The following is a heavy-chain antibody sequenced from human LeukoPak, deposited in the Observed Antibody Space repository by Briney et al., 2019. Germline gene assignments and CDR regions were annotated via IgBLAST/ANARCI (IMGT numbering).Heavy chain of an antibody. Sequence: GGSLRLSCAASGFTFSTYAMSWVRQAPGKGLEWVSGVNGNGGSTSYADSVKGRFTISRDNSQNTLYLQMNSLRAEDTAIYYCAKARAGDITAAFNYWGQGTLVTVSS. J-gene: IGHJ4*02. CDR2: VNGNGGST. D-gene: IGHD6-13*01. CDR1: GFTFSTYA. V-gene: IGHV3-23*01. CDR3: AKARAGDITAAFNY.